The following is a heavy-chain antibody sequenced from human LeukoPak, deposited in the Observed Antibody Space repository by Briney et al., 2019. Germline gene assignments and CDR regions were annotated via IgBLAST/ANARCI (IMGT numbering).Heavy chain of an antibody. Sequence: SETLSLTCTVSGGYMSSYYWSWIRQPPGKGLEWIGYIYSSGSTSTNYNPSLKSRVTISVDTSKNQFSLKLTSVTAADTAVYYCARQGGWRSAFSVWGKGTTVTVSS. V-gene: IGHV4-4*09. CDR3: ARQGGWRSAFSV. CDR2: IYSSGSTST. D-gene: IGHD1-26*01. J-gene: IGHJ6*04. CDR1: GGYMSSYY.